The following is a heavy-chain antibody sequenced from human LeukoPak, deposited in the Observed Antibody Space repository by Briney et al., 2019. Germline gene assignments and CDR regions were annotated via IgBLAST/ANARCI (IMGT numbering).Heavy chain of an antibody. V-gene: IGHV3-33*01. Sequence: GGSLRLSCAASGFNFSYSGMHWVRQAPGKGLEWVAFIWSDGSNKYYLDSVKGRFTISRDNAKNSLYLQMNSLRAEDTAVYYCARVKRATIGAFDIWGQGTMVTVSS. CDR2: IWSDGSNK. J-gene: IGHJ3*02. D-gene: IGHD5-12*01. CDR3: ARVKRATIGAFDI. CDR1: GFNFSYSG.